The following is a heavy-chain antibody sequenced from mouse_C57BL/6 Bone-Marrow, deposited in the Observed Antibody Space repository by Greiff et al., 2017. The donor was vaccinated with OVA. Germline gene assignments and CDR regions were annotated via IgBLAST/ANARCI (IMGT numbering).Heavy chain of an antibody. Sequence: VQLQQPGAELVRPGSSVKLSCKASGYTFTSYWMHWVKQRPIQGLEWIGNIDPSDSETHYNQKFKDKATLTVDKSSSTAYMQLSSLTSEDSAVYYCARGYSNPGGIDVWGTGTTVTVSS. V-gene: IGHV1-52*01. CDR2: IDPSDSET. CDR3: ARGYSNPGGIDV. J-gene: IGHJ1*03. D-gene: IGHD2-5*01. CDR1: GYTFTSYW.